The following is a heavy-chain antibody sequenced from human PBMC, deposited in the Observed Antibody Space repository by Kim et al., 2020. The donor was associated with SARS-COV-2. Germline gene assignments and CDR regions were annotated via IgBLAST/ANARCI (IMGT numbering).Heavy chain of an antibody. V-gene: IGHV3-30*04. Sequence: GGSLRLSCAASGFTFSSYAMHWVRQAPGKGLEWVAVISYDGSNKYYADSVKGRFTISRDNSKNTLYLQMNSLRAEDTAVYYCARGFSVYRLLTTEDYCGQGTLVTVSS. CDR1: GFTFSSYA. D-gene: IGHD2-2*01. CDR2: ISYDGSNK. CDR3: ARGFSVYRLLTTEDY. J-gene: IGHJ4*02.